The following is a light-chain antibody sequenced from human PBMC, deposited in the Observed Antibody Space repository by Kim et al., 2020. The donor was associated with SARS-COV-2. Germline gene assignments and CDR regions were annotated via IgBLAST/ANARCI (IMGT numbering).Light chain of an antibody. CDR3: QTWGTGIAV. Sequence: SVKLTCTLISGHSSYAIAWHQQRPERGPRYLMKLNSDGSHNRGDGIPDRFSGSSSGAERYLTISSLQSEDEADYYCQTWGTGIAVFGGGTQLTVL. V-gene: IGLV4-69*01. CDR2: LNSDGSH. J-gene: IGLJ3*02. CDR1: SGHSSYA.